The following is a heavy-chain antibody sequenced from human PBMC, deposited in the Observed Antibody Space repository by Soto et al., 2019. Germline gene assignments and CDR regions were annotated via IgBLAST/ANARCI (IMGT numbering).Heavy chain of an antibody. D-gene: IGHD3-3*01. CDR2: VYYGGST. Sequence: SETLSLTCTVSGDSIRSYYWTWIRQPPGRGLEWIGHVYYGGSTNYNPSLQSRVTMSLDTSKNQFSLRLTSMTAADTAVYYCAGEGALATFGVVWGQGTRVTVSS. CDR1: GDSIRSYY. J-gene: IGHJ4*02. CDR3: AGEGALATFGVV. V-gene: IGHV4-59*01.